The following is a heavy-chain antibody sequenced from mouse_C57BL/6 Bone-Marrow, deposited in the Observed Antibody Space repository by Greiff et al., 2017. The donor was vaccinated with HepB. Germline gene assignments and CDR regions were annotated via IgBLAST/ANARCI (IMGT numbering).Heavy chain of an antibody. Sequence: QVQLQQSGPELVKPGASVKISCKASGYSFTSYYIHWVKQRPGQGLEWIGWIYPGSGNTKYNEKFKGKATLTADTSSSTAYMQLSSLTSEDSAVYYCAASLDYYGSSPWFAYWGQGTLVTVSA. CDR1: GYSFTSYY. CDR3: AASLDYYGSSPWFAY. V-gene: IGHV1-66*01. D-gene: IGHD1-1*01. J-gene: IGHJ3*01. CDR2: IYPGSGNT.